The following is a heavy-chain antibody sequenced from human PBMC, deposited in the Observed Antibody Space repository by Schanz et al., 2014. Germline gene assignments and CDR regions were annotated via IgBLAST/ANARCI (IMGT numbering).Heavy chain of an antibody. CDR1: GDSISGYY. CDR2: IYYSGST. CDR3: ARGEWSTSQFDY. D-gene: IGHD2-2*01. Sequence: QVQLQESGPGLVKPSETLSLTCTVSGDSISGYYWNWIRQPPGKGLEWIAYIYYSGSTSYKPSLKSRFPIPGDPSKTQFSLKLRSVTAADTAVYYCARGEWSTSQFDYWGHGTLVTVSS. V-gene: IGHV4-59*12. J-gene: IGHJ4*01.